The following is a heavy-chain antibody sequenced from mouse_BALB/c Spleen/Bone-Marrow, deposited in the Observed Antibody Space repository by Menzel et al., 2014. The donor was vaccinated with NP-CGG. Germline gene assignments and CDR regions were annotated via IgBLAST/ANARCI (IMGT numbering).Heavy chain of an antibody. V-gene: IGHV1-87*01. Sequence: VQLQQSGAELARPGASVKLPCKASGYTFTSYWMQWVKQRPGQGLEWIGAIYPGDGDTRYTQKFKGKATLTADKSSSTAYMQLSSLASEDSAVYYCARSGNYWYFDVWGAGTTVTVSS. CDR2: IYPGDGDT. CDR3: ARSGNYWYFDV. J-gene: IGHJ1*01. CDR1: GYTFTSYW. D-gene: IGHD2-1*01.